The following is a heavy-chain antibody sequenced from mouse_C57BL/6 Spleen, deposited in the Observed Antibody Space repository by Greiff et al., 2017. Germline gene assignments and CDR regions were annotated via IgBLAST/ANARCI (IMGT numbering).Heavy chain of an antibody. CDR3: ASWYGLYYAMDY. CDR1: GYAFSSYW. Sequence: QVQLQQSGAELVKPGASVKISCKASGYAFSSYWMNWVKQRPGKGLEWIGQIYPGDGDTNYNGKFKGKATLTADKSSSTAYMQLSSLASDVSAVYFCASWYGLYYAMDYWGQGTSVTVSS. V-gene: IGHV1-80*01. J-gene: IGHJ4*01. CDR2: IYPGDGDT. D-gene: IGHD2-10*02.